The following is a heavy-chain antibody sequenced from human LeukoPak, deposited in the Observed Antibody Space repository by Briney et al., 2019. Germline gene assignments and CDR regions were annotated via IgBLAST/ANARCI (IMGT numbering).Heavy chain of an antibody. CDR2: IRYDGSNK. CDR3: ATDIVVVPAASASDY. J-gene: IGHJ4*02. CDR1: GFTFSSYG. D-gene: IGHD2-2*01. Sequence: GGSLRLSYAASGFTFSSYGMHWVRQAPGKGLEWVAFIRYDGSNKYYADSVKGRFTISRDNSKNTLYLQMNSLRAEDTAVYYCATDIVVVPAASASDYWGQGTLVTVSS. V-gene: IGHV3-30*02.